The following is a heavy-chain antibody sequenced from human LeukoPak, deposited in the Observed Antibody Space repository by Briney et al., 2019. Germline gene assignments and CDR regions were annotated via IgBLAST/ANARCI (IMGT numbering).Heavy chain of an antibody. V-gene: IGHV1-2*02. CDR1: GYTLTELS. Sequence: ASVKVSCKVSGYTLTELSMHWVRQAPGQGLEWMGWINPNSGGTNYAQKFQGRVTMTRDTSISTAYMELSRLRSDDTAVYYCARVSRYSSSWYSFDYWGQGTLVTVSS. CDR3: ARVSRYSSSWYSFDY. D-gene: IGHD6-13*01. CDR2: INPNSGGT. J-gene: IGHJ4*02.